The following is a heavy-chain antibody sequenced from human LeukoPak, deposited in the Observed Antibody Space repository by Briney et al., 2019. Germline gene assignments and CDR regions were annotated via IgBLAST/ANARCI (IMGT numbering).Heavy chain of an antibody. J-gene: IGHJ6*03. Sequence: ASVKVSCKASGYTFTSYGISWVRQAPGQGLEWMGWISAYNGNTNYAQKLQGRVTMTTDTSTSTAYMELRSLRSDDTAVYYCVRGLGGASLRFYFYMDVWGQGTTVTVSS. CDR1: GYTFTSYG. CDR3: VRGLGGASLRFYFYMDV. D-gene: IGHD3-16*01. CDR2: ISAYNGNT. V-gene: IGHV1-18*01.